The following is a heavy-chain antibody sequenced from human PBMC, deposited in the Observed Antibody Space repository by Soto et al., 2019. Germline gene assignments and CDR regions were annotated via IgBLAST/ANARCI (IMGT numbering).Heavy chain of an antibody. CDR1: GGSISSYY. J-gene: IGHJ6*03. CDR2: IYYSGST. CDR3: ARGVFSPYYYYYMDV. D-gene: IGHD6-6*01. V-gene: IGHV4-59*08. Sequence: SQTLSLTYTVSGGSISSYYWSWIRQPPGKGLEWIGYIYYSGSTNYNPSLKSRVTISVDTSKNQFSLKLSSVTAADTAVYYCARGVFSPYYYYYMDVWGKGTTVTVSS.